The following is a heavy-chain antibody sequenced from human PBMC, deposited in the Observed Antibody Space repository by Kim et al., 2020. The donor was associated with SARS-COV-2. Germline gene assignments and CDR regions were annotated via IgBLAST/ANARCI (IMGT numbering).Heavy chain of an antibody. CDR3: ANLDSSGYDFDY. Sequence: SETLSLTCTVSGGSISSSSYYWGWIRQPPGKGLEWIGSIYYSGSTYYNPSLKSRVTISVDTSKNQFSLKLSSVTAADTAVYYCANLDSSGYDFDYWGQGTLVTVSS. J-gene: IGHJ4*02. CDR1: GGSISSSSYY. V-gene: IGHV4-39*01. CDR2: IYYSGST. D-gene: IGHD3-22*01.